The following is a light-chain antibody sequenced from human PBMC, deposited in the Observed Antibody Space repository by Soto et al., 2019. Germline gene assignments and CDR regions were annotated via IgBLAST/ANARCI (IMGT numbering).Light chain of an antibody. CDR1: SSNIGADFD. V-gene: IGLV1-40*01. J-gene: IGLJ3*02. CDR3: QSYDTSVSGARV. CDR2: RNH. Sequence: QSVLTQPPSVSGAPGQRVTISCTGSSSNIGADFDVHWYQHLPGTAPKLLIYRNHDRPSGVPDRFSGSKSGTSASLTITGLQAEDEADYYCQSYDTSVSGARVFGGGTKLTVL.